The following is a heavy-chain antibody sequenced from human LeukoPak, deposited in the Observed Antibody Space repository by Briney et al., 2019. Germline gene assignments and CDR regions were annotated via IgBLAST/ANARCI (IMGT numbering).Heavy chain of an antibody. V-gene: IGHV3-23*01. CDR1: GFTFSSYA. D-gene: IGHD2-8*02. Sequence: GGSLRLSCAASGFTFSSYAMSWVRQAPGKGLEWVSAISGSGGSTYYADSVKGRFTISRDNSKNTLYLQMNSLGAEDTAVYYCAKTFRRFTGAFDIWGQGTMVTVSS. CDR2: ISGSGGST. J-gene: IGHJ3*02. CDR3: AKTFRRFTGAFDI.